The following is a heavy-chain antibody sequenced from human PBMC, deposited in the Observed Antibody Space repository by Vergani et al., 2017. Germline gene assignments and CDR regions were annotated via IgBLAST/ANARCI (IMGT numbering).Heavy chain of an antibody. CDR1: GCSISSGDYY. CDR3: ASHPYYYDSSGYELFDY. CDR2: IYYSGST. D-gene: IGHD3-22*01. J-gene: IGHJ4*02. Sequence: VQLQESGPGLVKPSQTLSLTCTVSGCSISSGDYYWSWIRQPPGKGLEWIGYIYYSGSTYYHPSLKGRVTISVDTSKNQFSLKLSSVTAADTAVYYCASHPYYYDSSGYELFDYWGQGTLVTVSS. V-gene: IGHV4-30-4*01.